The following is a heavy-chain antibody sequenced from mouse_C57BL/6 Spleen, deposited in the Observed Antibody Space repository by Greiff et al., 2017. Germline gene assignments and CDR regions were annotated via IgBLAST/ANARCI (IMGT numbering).Heavy chain of an antibody. J-gene: IGHJ4*01. V-gene: IGHV1-15*01. CDR3: TGGYGNYYYAMDY. D-gene: IGHD2-10*02. CDR1: GYTFTDYE. CDR2: IDPETGGT. Sequence: QVQLQQSGAELVRPGASVTLSCKASGYTFTDYEMHWVKQTPVHGLEWIGAIDPETGGTAYNQKFKGKALLTADKSSSTAYMEFRSLTSEDSAVYYCTGGYGNYYYAMDYWGQGASVTVSS.